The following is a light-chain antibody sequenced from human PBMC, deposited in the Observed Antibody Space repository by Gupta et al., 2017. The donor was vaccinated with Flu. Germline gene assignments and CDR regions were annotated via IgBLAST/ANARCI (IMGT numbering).Light chain of an antibody. CDR2: AAS. CDR3: QQYNSPPQT. V-gene: IGKV1-27*01. CDR1: QDIRIP. J-gene: IGKJ1*01. Sequence: GDRVTITCRASQDIRIPLVWYQQKPGKVPKVLISAASTLQSGVPSRFSGSGFGTDFTLIITSLQPEDVATYYCQQYNSPPQTFGQGTRVEIK.